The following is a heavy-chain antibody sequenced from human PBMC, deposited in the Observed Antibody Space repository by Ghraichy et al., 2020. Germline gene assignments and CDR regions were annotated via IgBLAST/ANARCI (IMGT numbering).Heavy chain of an antibody. D-gene: IGHD6-19*01. CDR1: GAAIASGDFY. CDR2: IYYNGNA. V-gene: IGHV4-30-4*01. Sequence: SETLSLTCSASGAAIASGDFYWSWIRQPPGKGLEWIGYIYYNGNAQYNPSFKSRLTISVDTSRNRFSLKLSSVTAADTAVYYCARGARDASGWSPGYYFDYWGQGTVVTVSS. J-gene: IGHJ4*02. CDR3: ARGARDASGWSPGYYFDY.